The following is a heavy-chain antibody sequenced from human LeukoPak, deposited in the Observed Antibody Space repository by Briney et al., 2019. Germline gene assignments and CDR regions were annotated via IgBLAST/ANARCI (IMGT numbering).Heavy chain of an antibody. V-gene: IGHV1-2*02. Sequence: ASVKVSCKASGYTFTGYYMHWVRQAPGQGLEWMGWINPNSGGTNYAQKFQGRVTMTRDTSISTAYMELSRLRSDDTAVYYCARTSITMVRGVILNDYWGQGTLVTVSS. J-gene: IGHJ4*02. CDR1: GYTFTGYY. D-gene: IGHD3-10*01. CDR3: ARTSITMVRGVILNDY. CDR2: INPNSGGT.